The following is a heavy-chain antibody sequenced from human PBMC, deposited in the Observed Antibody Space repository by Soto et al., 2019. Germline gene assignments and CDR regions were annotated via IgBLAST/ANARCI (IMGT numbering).Heavy chain of an antibody. Sequence: EVQLVESGGGLVKPGGSLRLSCAATGFTFSTYSMNWVRQAPGRGLEWVSSITISSSYIYYADSVKGRFTISRDNAKNSLYLQMNSLIVEDTAVYYCERQPEGMDVWGKGTTVTVSS. CDR1: GFTFSTYS. J-gene: IGHJ6*03. V-gene: IGHV3-21*01. CDR3: ERQPEGMDV. CDR2: ITISSSYI.